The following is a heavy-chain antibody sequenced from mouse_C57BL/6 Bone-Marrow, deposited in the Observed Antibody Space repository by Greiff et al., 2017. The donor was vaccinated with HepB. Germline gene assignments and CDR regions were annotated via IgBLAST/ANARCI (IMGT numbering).Heavy chain of an antibody. D-gene: IGHD4-1*01. CDR3: AEMGRRFAY. CDR1: GFSLTSYG. Sequence: VKLVESGPGLVAPSQSLSITCTVSGFSLTSYGVDWVRQPPGKGLEWLGVRWGGGSTNYNSALMSRLSISKDNSKSQVFLKMNSLQTDDTAKYYCAEMGRRFAYWGQGTLVTVSA. CDR2: RWGGGST. V-gene: IGHV2-9*01. J-gene: IGHJ3*01.